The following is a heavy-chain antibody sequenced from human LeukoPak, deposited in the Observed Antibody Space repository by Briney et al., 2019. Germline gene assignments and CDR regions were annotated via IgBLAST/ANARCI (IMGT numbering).Heavy chain of an antibody. V-gene: IGHV3-30*18. D-gene: IGHD4-17*01. CDR2: ISDDGRNK. CDR1: GFSSISYG. J-gene: IGHJ4*02. Sequence: GGSLRLSCAASGFSSISYGMHWVRLAPGKGLEWVGVISDDGRNKNYADSVKGRFTISRDNSKDTLYLQMNSLRDEDTAVYYCAKRPSDYGDYVTYFDYWGQGTLVTVSS. CDR3: AKRPSDYGDYVTYFDY.